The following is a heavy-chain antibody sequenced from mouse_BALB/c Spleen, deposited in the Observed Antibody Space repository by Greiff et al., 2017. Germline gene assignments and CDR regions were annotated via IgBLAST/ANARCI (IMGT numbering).Heavy chain of an antibody. J-gene: IGHJ4*01. CDR1: GYSITSDYA. D-gene: IGHD2-14*01. CDR3: ARAYYRYDGDYYAMDY. Sequence: EVKLQESGPGLVKPSQSLSLTCTVTGYSITSDYAWNWIRQFPGNKLEWMGYISYSGSTSYNPSLKSRISITRDTSKNQFFLQLNSVTTEDTATYYCARAYYRYDGDYYAMDYWGQGTSVTVSS. V-gene: IGHV3-2*02. CDR2: ISYSGST.